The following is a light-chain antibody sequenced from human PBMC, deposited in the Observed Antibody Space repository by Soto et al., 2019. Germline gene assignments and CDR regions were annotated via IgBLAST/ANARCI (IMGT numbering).Light chain of an antibody. CDR3: SSYTSSSTYV. CDR2: DVS. V-gene: IGLV2-14*01. J-gene: IGLJ1*01. CDR1: SSDVGGYDY. Sequence: QSALTQPASVPGSPGQSIAISCTGTSSDVGGYDYVSWYQQHPGKAPKVMIYDVSNRPSGVSNRFSGSKSGNTASLTISGLQAEDEADYYCSSYTSSSTYVFGTGTKVTVL.